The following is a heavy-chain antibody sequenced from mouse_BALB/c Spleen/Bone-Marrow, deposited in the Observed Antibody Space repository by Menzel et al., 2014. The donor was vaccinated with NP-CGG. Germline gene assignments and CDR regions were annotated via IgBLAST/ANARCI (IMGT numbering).Heavy chain of an antibody. Sequence: QVQLQQSGAELARPGASVKMSCKASGYTFTTYTMHWVQQRPGQGLEWVGYINPSTGFTNYNQIFKDKATLAADKSSSTAYMQLSSLTSEDSAVYCCARGCFFLPSLALVYWGQGTSVTVSS. J-gene: IGHJ4*01. CDR2: INPSTGFT. CDR1: GYTFTTYT. D-gene: IGHD2-10*01. CDR3: ARGCFFLPSLALVY. V-gene: IGHV1-4*01.